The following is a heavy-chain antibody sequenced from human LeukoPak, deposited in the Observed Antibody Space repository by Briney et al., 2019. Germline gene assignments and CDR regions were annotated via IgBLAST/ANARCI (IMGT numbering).Heavy chain of an antibody. CDR2: TRDDGSKN. D-gene: IGHD2-15*01. Sequence: GGSLRLSCAASGFNFRNYGMHWVRQAPGKGLKWVAYTRDDGSKNWYGDSVKGRFTISRDNSKSTLYLQMNSLRGEDTAVYYCANGDCRGGRCSSGAYWGQGTLVTVSS. V-gene: IGHV3-30*02. CDR1: GFNFRNYG. CDR3: ANGDCRGGRCSSGAY. J-gene: IGHJ4*02.